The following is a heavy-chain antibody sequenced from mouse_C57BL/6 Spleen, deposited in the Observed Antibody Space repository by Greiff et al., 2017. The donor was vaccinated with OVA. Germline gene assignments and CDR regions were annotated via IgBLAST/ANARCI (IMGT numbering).Heavy chain of an antibody. Sequence: QVQLQQSGAELVRPGASVTLSCKASGYTFTDYEMHWVKQTPVHGLEWIGAIDPETGGTAYNQKFKGKAILTADKSSSTAYMELRSLTSEDSAVYYCTRDYRGDMDYWGQGTSVTVSS. CDR1: GYTFTDYE. D-gene: IGHD2-13*01. CDR3: TRDYRGDMDY. CDR2: IDPETGGT. J-gene: IGHJ4*01. V-gene: IGHV1-15*01.